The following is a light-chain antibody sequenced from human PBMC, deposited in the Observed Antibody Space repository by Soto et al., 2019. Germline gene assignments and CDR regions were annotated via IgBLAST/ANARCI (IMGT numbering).Light chain of an antibody. J-gene: IGLJ1*01. CDR1: SSDVGGYSY. CDR3: CSHTTNYTYV. CDR2: EVT. Sequence: QSALTQPPSASGSPGQSVTISCTGTSSDVGGYSYVSWYQQHPGKAPKLMIYEVTKRPSGVPDRFSASKSGNTASLTVSGLQAEDEADYYCCSHTTNYTYVFGTGTKVTVL. V-gene: IGLV2-8*01.